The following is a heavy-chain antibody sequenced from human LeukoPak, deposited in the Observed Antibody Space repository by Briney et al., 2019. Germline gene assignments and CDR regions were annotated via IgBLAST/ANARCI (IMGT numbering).Heavy chain of an antibody. CDR3: ARGGSSSHYWYFDL. J-gene: IGHJ2*01. CDR2: MNPNSGNT. Sequence: ASVKVSCKASGYTFTSYDINWVRQATGQGLEWMGWMNPNSGNTGYAQKFQGRVTMTRNTSISTAYMGLSSLRSEDTAVYYCARGGSSSHYWYFDLWGRGTLVTVSS. D-gene: IGHD6-6*01. CDR1: GYTFTSYD. V-gene: IGHV1-8*01.